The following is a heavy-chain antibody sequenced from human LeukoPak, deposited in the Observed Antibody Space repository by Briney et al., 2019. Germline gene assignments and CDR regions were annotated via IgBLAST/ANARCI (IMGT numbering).Heavy chain of an antibody. Sequence: LAASVKVSCKASGGTFSSYAISWVRQAPGQGLEWMGGIIPIFGTANYAQKFRGRVTITADKPTSTAYMELSSLRSEDTAVYYCARGDPTVTTYYGMDVWGKGTTVTVSS. CDR1: GGTFSSYA. CDR3: ARGDPTVTTYYGMDV. V-gene: IGHV1-69*06. J-gene: IGHJ6*04. CDR2: IIPIFGTA. D-gene: IGHD4-17*01.